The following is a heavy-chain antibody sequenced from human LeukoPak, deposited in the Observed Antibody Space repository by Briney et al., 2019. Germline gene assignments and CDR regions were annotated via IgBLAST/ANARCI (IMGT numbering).Heavy chain of an antibody. CDR2: VNHSGST. J-gene: IGHJ4*02. D-gene: IGHD2-15*01. V-gene: IGHV4-34*01. Sequence: SETLSLTCAVYGGSFSGYYWSWIRLPPGKGLEWIGEVNHSGSTYYNPSLKSRVTISVDTSKNQFSLKLSSVTAADTAVYYCARHEDLDYWGQGTLVTVSS. CDR1: GGSFSGYY. CDR3: ARHEDLDY.